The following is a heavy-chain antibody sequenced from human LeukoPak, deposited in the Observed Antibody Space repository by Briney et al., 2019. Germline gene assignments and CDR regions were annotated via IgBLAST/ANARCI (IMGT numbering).Heavy chain of an antibody. CDR1: GFTFSTYS. V-gene: IGHV3-23*01. D-gene: IGHD3-16*01. J-gene: IGHJ3*01. CDR3: AKSNLWDGDLYDAYDV. Sequence: GGSLRLSCAASGFTFSTYSMSWVRQAPGKGLEWLSDISGSGASTYSADSVKGRFTISRDNSRNTPYLQMNSLRAEDTAVYYCAKSNLWDGDLYDAYDVWGQGAMVTVSS. CDR2: ISGSGAST.